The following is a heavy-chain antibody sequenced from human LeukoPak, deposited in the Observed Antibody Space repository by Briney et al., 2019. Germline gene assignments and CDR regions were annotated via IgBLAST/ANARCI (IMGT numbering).Heavy chain of an antibody. CDR3: ARHHRLTVLLWFGELDY. D-gene: IGHD3-10*01. Sequence: PGESLRISCKGSGYSFTSYWISWVRQMPGKGLEWVGRIDPSDSYTNYSPSFQGHVTISADKSISTAYLQWSSLKASDTAMYYCARHHRLTVLLWFGELDYWGQGTLVTVSS. CDR2: IDPSDSYT. J-gene: IGHJ4*02. CDR1: GYSFTSYW. V-gene: IGHV5-10-1*01.